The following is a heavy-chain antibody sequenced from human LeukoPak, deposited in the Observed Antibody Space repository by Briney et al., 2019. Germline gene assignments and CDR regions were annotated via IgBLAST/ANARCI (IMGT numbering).Heavy chain of an antibody. CDR2: INHRGST. V-gene: IGHV4-34*01. Sequence: GSLRLPCAASGFTFSSYGMSWIRQPPGKGLEWIGEINHRGSTNYNPSLKSRVTISVDTSKNQFSLRLSSVTAADTAFYYCARRGFQGIAVASPWRRNWYFDLWGRGTLVTVSS. CDR3: ARRGFQGIAVASPWRRNWYFDL. J-gene: IGHJ2*01. D-gene: IGHD6-19*01. CDR1: GFTFSSYG.